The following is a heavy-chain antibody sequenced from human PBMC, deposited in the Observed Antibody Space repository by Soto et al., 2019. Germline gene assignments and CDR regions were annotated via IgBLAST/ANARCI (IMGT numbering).Heavy chain of an antibody. CDR2: IHYSGST. V-gene: IGHV4-59*08. J-gene: IGHJ5*01. Sequence: CTVSGGSISSYYWSWIRQSPGKGLEWIGNIHYSGSTNYNPSLKSRITISPDISNNQVSLHLNSVTPDDTAVYYCVRLIGNSWLDSWGQGTLVTVSS. CDR1: GGSISSYY. CDR3: VRLIGNSWLDS.